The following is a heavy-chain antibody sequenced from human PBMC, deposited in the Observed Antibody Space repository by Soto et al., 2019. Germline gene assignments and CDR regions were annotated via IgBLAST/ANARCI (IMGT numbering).Heavy chain of an antibody. J-gene: IGHJ3*01. CDR3: ARGGRGGFDL. V-gene: IGHV3-74*01. CDR2: VQSDGTTT. Sequence: EVQLVESGGGLVQPGESLRLSCAASGFTFDYYWMHWVRQAPGKGLVWVSRVQSDGTTTTYADSVKGRFTISRDNARNTVSRQLSSLRGEDTAIYYWARGGRGGFDLWGHGTVVTVSS. D-gene: IGHD3-10*01. CDR1: GFTFDYYW.